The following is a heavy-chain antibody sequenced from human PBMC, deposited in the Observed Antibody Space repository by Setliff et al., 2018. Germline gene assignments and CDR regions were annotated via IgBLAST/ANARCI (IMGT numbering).Heavy chain of an antibody. V-gene: IGHV4-34*01. CDR2: INHSGST. J-gene: IGHJ4*02. CDR3: ARRVNYYDSSGYYYSWFYFDY. Sequence: NPSETLSLTCAVYGGSFSGYYWSWIRQPPGKGLEWIGEINHSGSTNYNQSLKSRVTLSVDTSKNQVSLKLSSVTAADTAMYYCARRVNYYDSSGYYYSWFYFDYWGQGTLVTVSS. D-gene: IGHD3-22*01. CDR1: GGSFSGYY.